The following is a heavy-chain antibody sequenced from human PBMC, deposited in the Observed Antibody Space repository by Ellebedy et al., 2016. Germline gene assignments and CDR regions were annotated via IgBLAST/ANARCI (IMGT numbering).Heavy chain of an antibody. D-gene: IGHD5-12*01. V-gene: IGHV3-74*01. CDR3: AKDVSGYGAFDI. J-gene: IGHJ3*02. Sequence: HTGGSLRLSCAASGFTFSSYWMHWVRQDPGKGLVWVSRINGDESSTSCADSVKGRFTISRDNAKNTLYLQMNSLRVEDTAVYYCAKDVSGYGAFDIWGQGTMVTVSS. CDR2: INGDESST. CDR1: GFTFSSYW.